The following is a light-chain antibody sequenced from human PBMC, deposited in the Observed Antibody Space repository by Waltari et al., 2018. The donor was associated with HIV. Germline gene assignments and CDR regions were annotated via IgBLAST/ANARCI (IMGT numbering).Light chain of an antibody. J-gene: IGLJ2*01. CDR2: ELT. V-gene: IGLV2-23*02. CDR1: SSDVGAYNL. Sequence: QSALTQPASVSGSPGQSITISCTGTSSDVGAYNLVSWYQQHPGQAPKLMIFELTKRSSGISDRFSGSRSGNAASLTISGLQAEDEGDYYCCSYTGTGVVFGGGTKLTVL. CDR3: CSYTGTGVV.